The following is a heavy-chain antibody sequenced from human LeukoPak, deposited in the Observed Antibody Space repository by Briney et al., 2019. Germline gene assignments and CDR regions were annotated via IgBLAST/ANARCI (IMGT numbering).Heavy chain of an antibody. J-gene: IGHJ4*02. D-gene: IGHD1-26*01. CDR1: GFTFDDYG. Sequence: GGSLRLSCTASGFTFDDYGMTWVRQAPGKGLEFVFSINWRGGGTVYAVSVKGRFTISRDNAKKSLYLQMNSLRAGDTAFYYCARVRAWELQDYFDHWGQGTLVSVSS. V-gene: IGHV3-20*04. CDR2: INWRGGGT. CDR3: ARVRAWELQDYFDH.